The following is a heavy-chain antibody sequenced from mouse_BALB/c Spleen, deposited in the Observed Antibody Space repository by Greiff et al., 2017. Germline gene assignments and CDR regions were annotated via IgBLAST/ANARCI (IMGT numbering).Heavy chain of an antibody. Sequence: DVHLVESGGGLVQPGGSRKLSCAASGFTFSSFGMHWVRQAPEKGLEWVAYISSGSSTIYYADTVKGRYTISSDNPKNTLFLQMTSLRSEDTAMYYCANRNRYDEAMDYWGQGTSVTVSS. CDR3: ANRNRYDEAMDY. V-gene: IGHV5-17*02. J-gene: IGHJ4*01. CDR1: GFTFSSFG. D-gene: IGHD2-14*01. CDR2: ISSGSSTI.